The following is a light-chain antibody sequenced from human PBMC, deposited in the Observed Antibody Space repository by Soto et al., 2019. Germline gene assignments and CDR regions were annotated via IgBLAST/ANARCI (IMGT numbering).Light chain of an antibody. Sequence: DILMTQSPDSLAVSLGERVTINCKSSQSVLYSSNNKNYLAWYQQKPGQPPKLLIYWASTRESGVPDRFSGSGSGTDFTLTISSLQAEDVAVYYCQQYYSTPITFGQGTRLEMK. V-gene: IGKV4-1*01. CDR1: QSVLYSSNNKNY. CDR3: QQYYSTPIT. CDR2: WAS. J-gene: IGKJ5*01.